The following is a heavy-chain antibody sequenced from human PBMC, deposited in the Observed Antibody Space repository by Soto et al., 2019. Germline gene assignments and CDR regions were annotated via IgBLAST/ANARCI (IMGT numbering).Heavy chain of an antibody. V-gene: IGHV4-30-2*01. CDR3: ARDPGYCSGGSCYYFDY. CDR2: IYHSGGT. J-gene: IGHJ4*02. CDR1: GGSISSGGYS. D-gene: IGHD2-15*01. Sequence: QLQLQESGSGLVKPSQTLSLTCAVSGGSISSGGYSWSWIRQPPGKGLEWIGYIYHSGGTYYTPSLTRRVTISVDRAKNQFSRKLSSVTAADTAVYYRARDPGYCSGGSCYYFDYCGQGTLVTVSS.